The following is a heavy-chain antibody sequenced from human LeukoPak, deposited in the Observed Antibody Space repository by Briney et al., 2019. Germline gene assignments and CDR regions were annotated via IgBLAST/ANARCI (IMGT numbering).Heavy chain of an antibody. CDR2: MNPNSGNT. CDR1: GYTFTSYD. CDR3: ARVGGKENGEEDAFDI. Sequence: ASVKVSCKASGYTFTSYDINWVRQATGQGLEWMGWMNPNSGNTGYAQKFQGRVTITRNTSISTAYMELSSLRSEDTAVYYCARVGGKENGEEDAFDIWGQGTMVTVSS. V-gene: IGHV1-8*03. J-gene: IGHJ3*02. D-gene: IGHD1-14*01.